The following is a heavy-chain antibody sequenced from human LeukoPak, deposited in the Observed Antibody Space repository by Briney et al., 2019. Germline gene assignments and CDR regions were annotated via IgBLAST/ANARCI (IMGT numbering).Heavy chain of an antibody. D-gene: IGHD3-22*01. CDR1: GYSISSGYS. CDR3: ARYTANKSGYSFDY. J-gene: IGHJ4*02. V-gene: IGHV4-38-2*01. CDR2: INHSGET. Sequence: SETLSLTCAVSGYSISSGYSWSWIRQPPGKGLEWIATINHSGETYYNPSLKSRVTISVDTSKNQFSLKLSSVTAAGTAIYYCARYTANKSGYSFDYWGQGTLVTVSS.